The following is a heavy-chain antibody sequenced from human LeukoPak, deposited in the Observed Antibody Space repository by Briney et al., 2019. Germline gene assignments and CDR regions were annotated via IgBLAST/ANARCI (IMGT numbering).Heavy chain of an antibody. CDR1: GFPFSSYW. J-gene: IGHJ4*02. CDR3: TRVGYIDEGIDY. D-gene: IGHD5-24*01. Sequence: PGGSLRLSCVAFGFPFSSYWMTWVRQAPGKGLEWVANIKQDGSKKSYVDSVKGRSTISRDNAKNSLYLQMNSLRAEDTAIYYCTRVGYIDEGIDYWGQGTLVTVSS. V-gene: IGHV3-7*04. CDR2: IKQDGSKK.